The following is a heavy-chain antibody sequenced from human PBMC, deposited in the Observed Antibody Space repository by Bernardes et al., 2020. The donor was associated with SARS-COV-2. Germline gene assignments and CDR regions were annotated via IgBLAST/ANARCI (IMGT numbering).Heavy chain of an antibody. V-gene: IGHV4-39*01. CDR1: RASMRDDLFL. CDR2: VSSSGRA. J-gene: IGHJ4*02. D-gene: IGHD4-4*01. Sequence: SETLSLTCSVSRASMRDDLFLWGWVRQSPGRGLEWLGTVSSSGRASHNPSLKSRVNIFIDTSKSQFSLNVTSMTASDTAVYFCVRMPYCRDGSCHDYKGYFDHWGQGAPVTVSS. CDR3: VRMPYCRDGSCHDYKGYFDH.